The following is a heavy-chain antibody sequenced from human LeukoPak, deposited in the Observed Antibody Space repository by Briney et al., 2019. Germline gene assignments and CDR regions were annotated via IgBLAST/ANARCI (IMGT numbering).Heavy chain of an antibody. CDR3: ATDYYGQCGV. J-gene: IGHJ3*01. Sequence: PGGSLRLSCAASGFTFSSYSMNWVRQAPGKGLVWVSRITGDGSTTNYADSVRGRFTISRDNAKNTLYLQMNSLRAEDTAVYYCATDYYGQCGVWGQGTMVTVSS. D-gene: IGHD3-10*01. CDR2: ITGDGSTT. V-gene: IGHV3-74*01. CDR1: GFTFSSYS.